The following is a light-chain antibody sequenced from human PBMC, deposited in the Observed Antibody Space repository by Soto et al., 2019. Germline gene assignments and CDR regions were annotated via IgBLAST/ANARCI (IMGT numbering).Light chain of an antibody. CDR2: GAF. V-gene: IGKV3-20*01. CDR1: QYISRNY. J-gene: IGKJ4*01. CDR3: QQYDTSPLT. Sequence: EVVLTQSPGTLSLSPGERATLSCRASQYISRNYLAWYQQKPGRAPRLLIFGAFNRAPGVRDRFSGSASGTDFALTISGLEPEDFAVYYCQQYDTSPLTFGGGTKV.